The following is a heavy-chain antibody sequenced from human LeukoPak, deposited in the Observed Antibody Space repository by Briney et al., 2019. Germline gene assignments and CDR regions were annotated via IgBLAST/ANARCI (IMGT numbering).Heavy chain of an antibody. J-gene: IGHJ4*02. D-gene: IGHD6-19*01. V-gene: IGHV3-53*01. CDR1: GFTVSSNY. Sequence: PGGSLRLSCAASGFTVSSNYMSWVRQAPGKGLEWVSVIYSGGSTYYADSVKGRFTISRDNSKNTLYLQMNSLRAEDTAVYYCARAGGIAVAGSFAFDYRGQGTLVTVSS. CDR3: ARAGGIAVAGSFAFDY. CDR2: IYSGGST.